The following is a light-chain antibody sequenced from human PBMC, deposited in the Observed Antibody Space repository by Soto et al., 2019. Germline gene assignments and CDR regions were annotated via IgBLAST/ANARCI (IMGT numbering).Light chain of an antibody. J-gene: IGKJ1*01. CDR1: QSVSSSY. CDR2: GAS. CDR3: QQYGRSPHRT. Sequence: EIVLTQSPGTLSLSPGERATLSCRASQSVSSSYLAWYQQKPGQAPRLLIYGASSRATGIPDRFSGSGSGAYFTLTISRLEPEDFAVYYCQQYGRSPHRTFGQGTKVEIK. V-gene: IGKV3-20*01.